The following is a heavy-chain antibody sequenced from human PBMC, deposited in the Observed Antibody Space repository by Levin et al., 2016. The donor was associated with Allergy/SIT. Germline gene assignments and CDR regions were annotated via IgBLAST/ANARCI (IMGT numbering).Heavy chain of an antibody. CDR2: IWYDGSNK. D-gene: IGHD3-10*01. J-gene: IGHJ3*02. CDR3: ARDYGSGNAFEY. Sequence: WIRQPPGKGLEWVAVIWYDGSNKYYADSVKGRFTISRDNSKNTLYLQMNSLGAEDTAVYYCARDYGSGNAFEYVGPRDNGHRLL. V-gene: IGHV3-33*01.